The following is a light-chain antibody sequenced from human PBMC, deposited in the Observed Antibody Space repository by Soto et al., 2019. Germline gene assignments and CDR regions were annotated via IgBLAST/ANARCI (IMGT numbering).Light chain of an antibody. V-gene: IGKV1-39*01. Sequence: DIQMTQSPSSLSASVGDRVTITCRASQSISSSLNWYQQKPGKAPKLLIYSASSLQSGVPSRFSGSGSGTDFTLTISTLQPEDFATYYCQQGYSTPRTFGGGTKVEIK. CDR3: QQGYSTPRT. CDR1: QSISSS. CDR2: SAS. J-gene: IGKJ4*01.